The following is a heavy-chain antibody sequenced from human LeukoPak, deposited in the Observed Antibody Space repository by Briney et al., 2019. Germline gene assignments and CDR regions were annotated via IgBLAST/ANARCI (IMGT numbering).Heavy chain of an antibody. CDR1: GFTVSTNH. CDR2: INDVDTP. V-gene: IGHV3-53*01. CDR3: ARDMIHCSGAFDY. J-gene: IGHJ4*02. Sequence: GGSLRLSCAVSGFTVSTNHMTWVRQAPGKGLEWVSAINDVDTPYYADTVRGRFTISRDSAKNTLYLQMKSLRAEDTAVYYCARDMIHCSGAFDYWGQGTLVTVSS. D-gene: IGHD2-15*01.